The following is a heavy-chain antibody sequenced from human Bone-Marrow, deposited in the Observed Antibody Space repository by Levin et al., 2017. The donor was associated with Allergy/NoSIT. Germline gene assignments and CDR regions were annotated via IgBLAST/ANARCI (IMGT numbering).Heavy chain of an antibody. CDR2: FDPEDGET. J-gene: IGHJ4*02. D-gene: IGHD3-10*01. V-gene: IGHV1-24*01. CDR3: ATVPLLLWFGEKTFDY. Sequence: GESLKISCKVSGYTLTELSMHWVRQAPGKGLEWMGGFDPEDGETIYAQKFQGRVTMTEDTSTDTAYMELSSLRSEDTAVYYCATVPLLLWFGEKTFDYWGQGTLVTVSS. CDR1: GYTLTELS.